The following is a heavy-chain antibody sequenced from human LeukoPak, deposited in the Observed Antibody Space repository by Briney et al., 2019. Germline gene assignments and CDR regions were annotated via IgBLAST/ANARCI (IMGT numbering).Heavy chain of an antibody. CDR2: IYYSGST. CDR3: ARAPGGCYSSSCLDH. CDR1: GGSISSYY. V-gene: IGHV4-59*01. J-gene: IGHJ4*02. D-gene: IGHD6-13*01. Sequence: PSETLSLTCTVSGGSISSYYWSWIRQPPGKGLEWIGHIYYSGSTNYNPSLKSRVTISVDTSKNQFSLKLSSVTAADTAVYYCARAPGGCYSSSCLDHWGQGTLVTVSS.